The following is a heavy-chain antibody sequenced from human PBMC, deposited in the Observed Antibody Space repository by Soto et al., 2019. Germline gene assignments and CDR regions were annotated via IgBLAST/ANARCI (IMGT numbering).Heavy chain of an antibody. D-gene: IGHD6-13*01. Sequence: ASVKVSCKASGYTFTSYGISWVRQAPGQGLEWMGWISAYNGNTNYVQKLQGRVTMTTDTSTSTAYMELRSLRSDDTAVYYCARVGGSSSWSYYFDYWGQGTLVTVSS. CDR1: GYTFTSYG. CDR3: ARVGGSSSWSYYFDY. CDR2: ISAYNGNT. J-gene: IGHJ4*02. V-gene: IGHV1-18*01.